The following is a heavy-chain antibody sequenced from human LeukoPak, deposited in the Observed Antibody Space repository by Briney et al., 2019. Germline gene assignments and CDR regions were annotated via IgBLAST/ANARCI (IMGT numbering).Heavy chain of an antibody. CDR2: IAGSGGSS. Sequence: PGGSLRLSCAASGFTFSTYAMSWVRQAPGKGLEWVSAIAGSGGSSYYADSVKGRFSISRDNSKNTLYVQMNCLRAEDTAVYYCAKDRGWFGGSLANFDSWGQGNLVTVSS. D-gene: IGHD3-10*01. J-gene: IGHJ4*02. CDR3: AKDRGWFGGSLANFDS. CDR1: GFTFSTYA. V-gene: IGHV3-23*01.